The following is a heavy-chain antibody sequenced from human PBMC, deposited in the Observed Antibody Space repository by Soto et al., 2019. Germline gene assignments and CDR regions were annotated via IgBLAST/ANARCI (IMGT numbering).Heavy chain of an antibody. CDR2: IYYSGST. Sequence: SETLSLTCTVSGGSISSYYWSWIRQPPGKGLEWIGYIYYSGSTNYNPSLKSRVTISVDTSKNQFSLKLSSVTAADTAVYYCARVPSLENYYGSGVYYYYYGMDVWGQGTTVTVS. CDR3: ARVPSLENYYGSGVYYYYYGMDV. CDR1: GGSISSYY. D-gene: IGHD3-10*01. V-gene: IGHV4-59*01. J-gene: IGHJ6*02.